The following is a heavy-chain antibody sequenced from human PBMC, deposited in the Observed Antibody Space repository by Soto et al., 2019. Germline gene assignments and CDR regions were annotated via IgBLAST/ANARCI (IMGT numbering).Heavy chain of an antibody. D-gene: IGHD6-6*01. CDR2: IGSRGSPI. J-gene: IGHJ4*02. CDR3: ARVSSSSLFDY. V-gene: IGHV3-11*01. CDR1: GFTFSDYF. Sequence: VHLVDSGGGLAKPGGSLRLSCAASGFTFSDYFMTWIRQAPGKGLEWVSYIGSRGSPIYYVDSVKGRFTISRDNAKDSLYLHMNSLRAADTAVYYCARVSSSSLFDYWGQGTLVTVSS.